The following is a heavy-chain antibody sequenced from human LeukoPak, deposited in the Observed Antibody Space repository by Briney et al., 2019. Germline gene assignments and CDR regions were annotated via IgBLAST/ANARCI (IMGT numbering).Heavy chain of an antibody. CDR3: AKSRWEVRGGFDY. Sequence: GGSLRLSCAASGFTFSSYAMSWVRQAPGKGLEWVSAISGSGIRTYYADSVKGRFTISRDDSKNTLYLQMNSLRAEDTAVYYCAKSRWEVRGGFDYWGQGTLVTVSS. D-gene: IGHD1-26*01. CDR1: GFTFSSYA. J-gene: IGHJ4*02. CDR2: ISGSGIRT. V-gene: IGHV3-23*01.